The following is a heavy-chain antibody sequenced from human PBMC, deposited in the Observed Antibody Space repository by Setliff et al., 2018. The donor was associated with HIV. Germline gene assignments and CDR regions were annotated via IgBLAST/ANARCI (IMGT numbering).Heavy chain of an antibody. D-gene: IGHD3-16*01. CDR3: ARVPLGERAFDI. Sequence: PSETLSLTCTVSGDFISSSSYYWGWIRQPPGKGLEWIGSIHYSGSTYYNPSLKRRVTISVDTSKNQFSLKLSSVTAADTAVYYCARVPLGERAFDIWGRGTMVTVSS. J-gene: IGHJ3*02. V-gene: IGHV4-39*07. CDR2: IHYSGST. CDR1: GDFISSSSYY.